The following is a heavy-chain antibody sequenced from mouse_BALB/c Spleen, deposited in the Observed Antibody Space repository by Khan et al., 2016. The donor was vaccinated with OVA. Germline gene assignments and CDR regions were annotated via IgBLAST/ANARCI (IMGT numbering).Heavy chain of an antibody. CDR2: IWSGGST. Sequence: VELVESGPGLVQPSQSLSITCTVSGFSLTNFGVHWVRQSPGKGLEWLGVIWSGGSTDYNAAFKSRLSIGKDNSKTQVFFKMNSLQPNDTATYYCARREYLMTWFAYWGQGTLVTVSA. CDR3: ARREYLMTWFAY. CDR1: GFSLTNFG. J-gene: IGHJ3*01. V-gene: IGHV2-2*02.